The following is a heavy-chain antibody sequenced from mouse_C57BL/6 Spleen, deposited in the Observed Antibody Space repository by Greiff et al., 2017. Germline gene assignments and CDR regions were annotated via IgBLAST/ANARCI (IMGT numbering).Heavy chain of an antibody. D-gene: IGHD1-1*01. V-gene: IGHV5-4*01. J-gene: IGHJ1*03. CDR3: ARPPYYYGSSYWYFDV. CDR2: ISDGGSYT. Sequence: EVQLVESGGGLVKPGGSLKLSCAASGFTFSSYALSWVRQTPEKRLEWVATISDGGSYTYYPDNVKGRFTISRDNAKNNLYLQMSHLKSEDTAMYYCARPPYYYGSSYWYFDVWGTGTTVTVSS. CDR1: GFTFSSYA.